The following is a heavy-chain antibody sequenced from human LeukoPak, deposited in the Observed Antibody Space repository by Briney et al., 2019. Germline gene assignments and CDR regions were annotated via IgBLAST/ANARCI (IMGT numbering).Heavy chain of an antibody. CDR2: IIPILGIA. V-gene: IGHV1-69*04. J-gene: IGHJ4*02. D-gene: IGHD6-19*01. Sequence: GASVKVSCKASGGTFSSYAISWVRQAPGQGLEWMGRIIPILGIANYAQKFQGRVTITADKSTSTAYMELSSLRSEDTAVYYCARDMERSVAGGVYFDYWGQGTLVTVSS. CDR1: GGTFSSYA. CDR3: ARDMERSVAGGVYFDY.